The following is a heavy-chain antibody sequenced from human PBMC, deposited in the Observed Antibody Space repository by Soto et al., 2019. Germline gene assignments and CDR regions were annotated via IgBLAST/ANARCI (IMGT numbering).Heavy chain of an antibody. CDR2: ISNDGINK. CDR1: GFTFSSYG. J-gene: IGHJ6*01. CDR3: AKGKDPYYYYVMDV. Sequence: QVQLVESGGGVVQPGRSLRLSCAASGFTFSSYGMHWVRQAPGKGLEWVAVISNDGINKFYEASVKGRFTVSRDNSRNTLYLQMNSLRAEDTAVYYCAKGKDPYYYYVMDVW. D-gene: IGHD2-15*01. V-gene: IGHV3-30*18.